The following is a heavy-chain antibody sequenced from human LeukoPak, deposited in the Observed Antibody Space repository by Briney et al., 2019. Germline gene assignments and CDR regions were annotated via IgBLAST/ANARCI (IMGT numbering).Heavy chain of an antibody. CDR2: IYYSGST. Sequence: SETLSLTCSLSGGSISSYYWSWIWQPPGKGLEWIGYIYYSGSTNYNPSLKSRVTISVDTSKNQFSLKLSSVTAADTAVYYCARDNYGGNFPNWFDPWGQGTLVTVSS. V-gene: IGHV4-59*01. CDR3: ARDNYGGNFPNWFDP. J-gene: IGHJ5*02. CDR1: GGSISSYY. D-gene: IGHD4-23*01.